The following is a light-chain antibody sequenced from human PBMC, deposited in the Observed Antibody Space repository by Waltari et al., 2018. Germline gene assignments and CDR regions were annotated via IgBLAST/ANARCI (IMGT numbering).Light chain of an antibody. CDR3: QSYDTTLSAVV. J-gene: IGLJ2*01. CDR1: KPNIRADFD. V-gene: IGLV1-40*01. CDR2: SFS. Sequence: QSVLTQPPSVSGAPGQRVTISHSGTKPNIRADFDVHWYQPVPGTAPKLLLHSFSNRPSGVSDRFSGFKSGASASLVITGLQAEDEAMYYCQSYDTTLSAVVFGGGTRLTV.